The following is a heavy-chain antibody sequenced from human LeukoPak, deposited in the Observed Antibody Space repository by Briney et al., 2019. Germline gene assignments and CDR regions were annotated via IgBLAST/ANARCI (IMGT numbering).Heavy chain of an antibody. CDR1: GGSISSGGYY. Sequence: SETLSLTCTVSGGSISSGGYYWSWIRQHPGKGLEWIGYIYYSGSTYYNPSLKSRVTISVDTSKNQFSLKLSSVTAADTAVYYCASSGGSYYYYDMDVWGQGTTVTVSS. CDR2: IYYSGST. J-gene: IGHJ6*02. D-gene: IGHD1-26*01. V-gene: IGHV4-31*03. CDR3: ASSGGSYYYYDMDV.